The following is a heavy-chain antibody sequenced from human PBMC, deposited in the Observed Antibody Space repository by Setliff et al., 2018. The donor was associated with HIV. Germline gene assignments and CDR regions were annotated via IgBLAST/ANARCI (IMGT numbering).Heavy chain of an antibody. CDR2: IYHSGST. CDR1: GGSISSSNW. CDR3: ARQQHSSDLKIWNY. V-gene: IGHV4-4*02. J-gene: IGHJ4*02. Sequence: SETLSLTCAVSGGSISSSNWWSWVRQPPGKGLEWIGEIYHSGSTNYNPSLKSRVTISVDTSKNQFSLTLTSVTAADTAVYYCARQQHSSDLKIWNYWGQGTLVTVSS. D-gene: IGHD6-13*01.